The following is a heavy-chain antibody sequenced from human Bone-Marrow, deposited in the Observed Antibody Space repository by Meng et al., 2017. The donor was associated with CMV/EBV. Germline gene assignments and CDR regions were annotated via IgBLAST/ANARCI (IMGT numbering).Heavy chain of an antibody. V-gene: IGHV1-2*02. CDR1: GYTFTGYY. J-gene: IGHJ5*02. CDR2: INPNSGGT. CDR3: ARVRGMTMSWLDP. D-gene: IGHD4/OR15-4a*01. Sequence: ASVKVSCKASGYTFTGYYMHWVRQAPGQGLEWMGWINPNSGGTNYAQKFQGRVTMTRDTSISTAYMELSRLRSDDTAVYYCARVRGMTMSWLDPWGQGTLVTVSS.